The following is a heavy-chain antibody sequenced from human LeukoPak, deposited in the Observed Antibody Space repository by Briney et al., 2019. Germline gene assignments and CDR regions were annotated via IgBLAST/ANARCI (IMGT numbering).Heavy chain of an antibody. D-gene: IGHD3-22*01. CDR2: INANSGDT. CDR1: GYTFTGYY. Sequence: GASVKVSCKAPGYTFTGYYMHWVRQSPGQGLEGMGRINANSGDTVYAQKFQGRVSVTRDTSSTSTSMELGSLRSDDTAVYYCTTENHYDSSGYFYGYYNGMDIWGQGTTVTVSS. V-gene: IGHV1-2*06. J-gene: IGHJ6*02. CDR3: TTENHYDSSGYFYGYYNGMDI.